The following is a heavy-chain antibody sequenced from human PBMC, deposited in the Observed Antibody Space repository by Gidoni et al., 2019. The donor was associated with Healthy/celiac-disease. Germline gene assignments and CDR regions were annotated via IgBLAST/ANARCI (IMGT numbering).Heavy chain of an antibody. D-gene: IGHD3-22*01. CDR3: ARHVSLYPTDYYDSSGYYFDY. J-gene: IGHJ4*02. V-gene: IGHV4-39*01. CDR2: IYYSGST. Sequence: QLQLQESGPGLVKPSETLSLTCTVSGGSISSSSYYWGWIRQPPGKGLEWIGSIYYSGSTYYNPSLKSRVTISVDSSKNQFSLKLSSVTAADTAVYYCARHVSLYPTDYYDSSGYYFDYWGQGTLVTVSS. CDR1: GGSISSSSYY.